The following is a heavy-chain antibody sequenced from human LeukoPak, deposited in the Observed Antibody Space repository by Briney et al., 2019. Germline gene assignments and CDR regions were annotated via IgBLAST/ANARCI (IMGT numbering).Heavy chain of an antibody. CDR1: GGSISSSSYY. V-gene: IGHV4-39*07. J-gene: IGHJ6*02. Sequence: PSETLSLTCTVSGGSISSSSYYWGWIRQPPGKGLEWIGSIYYSGSTYYNPSLKSRVTISVDTSKNQFSLKLSSVTAADTAVYYCARERGVDGWTYYYYDIDVWGQGTTVTVSS. CDR3: ARERGVDGWTYYYYDIDV. CDR2: IYYSGST. D-gene: IGHD2-15*01.